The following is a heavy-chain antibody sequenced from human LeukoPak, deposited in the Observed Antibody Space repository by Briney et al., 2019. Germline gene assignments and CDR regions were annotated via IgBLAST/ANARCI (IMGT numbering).Heavy chain of an antibody. CDR3: ARHVRVRYYGSGKRPYFDY. Sequence: PSETLSLTCGVYGGSFSGYYWSWIRQPPGKGLEWIGEINHSGSTNYNPSLKSRVTISVDTSKNQFSLKLSSVTAADTAVYYCARHVRVRYYGSGKRPYFDYWGQGTLVTVSS. J-gene: IGHJ4*02. CDR1: GGSFSGYY. D-gene: IGHD3-10*01. V-gene: IGHV4-34*01. CDR2: INHSGST.